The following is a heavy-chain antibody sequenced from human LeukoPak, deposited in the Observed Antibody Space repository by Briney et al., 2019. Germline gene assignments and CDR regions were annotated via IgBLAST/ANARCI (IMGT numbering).Heavy chain of an antibody. D-gene: IGHD2-2*01. CDR1: GFTFSSYS. Sequence: GGSLRLSCAASGFTFSSYSMNWVRQAPGKGLEWVPSISSSSSYIYYADSVKGRFTISRDNAKNSLYLQMNSLRAEDTAVYYCARDTGYCSSTSCYFYYFDYWGQGTLVTVSS. V-gene: IGHV3-21*01. J-gene: IGHJ4*02. CDR3: ARDTGYCSSTSCYFYYFDY. CDR2: ISSSSSYI.